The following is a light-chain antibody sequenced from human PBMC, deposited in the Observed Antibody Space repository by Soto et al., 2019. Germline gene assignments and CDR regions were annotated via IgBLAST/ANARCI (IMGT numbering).Light chain of an antibody. CDR2: GAS. CDR3: QQYGGSPYT. J-gene: IGKJ2*01. Sequence: EIVLTQSPGTLSLSPGERATLSCRASQSVSSSYLAWYQQKLRQAPRLLIFGASSRATGIPDRFIGSASGTDFNITISRLEPEDFEVYYCQQYGGSPYTFGQGTKLEIK. V-gene: IGKV3-20*01. CDR1: QSVSSSY.